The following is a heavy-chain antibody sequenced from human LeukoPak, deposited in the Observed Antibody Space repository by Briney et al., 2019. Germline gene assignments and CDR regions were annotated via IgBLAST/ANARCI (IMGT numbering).Heavy chain of an antibody. CDR2: ISSSGSTI. CDR1: GFTFSDYY. D-gene: IGHD1-26*01. J-gene: IGHJ6*02. Sequence: GGPLRLSCAASGFTFSDYYMSWIRQAPGKGLEWVSCISSSGSTIYYADSVKGRFTISRDNAKNSLYLQMNSLRAEDTAVYYCARDQSWGYYYYGMDVWGQGTTVTVSS. CDR3: ARDQSWGYYYYGMDV. V-gene: IGHV3-11*01.